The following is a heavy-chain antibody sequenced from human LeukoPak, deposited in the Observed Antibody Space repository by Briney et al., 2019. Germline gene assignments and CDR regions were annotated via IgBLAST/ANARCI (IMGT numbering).Heavy chain of an antibody. Sequence: SETLSLTCTVSGGSISSSSYYWGWIRQPPGKGLEWIGSISYSGPTYYNPSLKSRVTVSLDTSKKQFSLKLTSMTAADTAVYYCARGLKDDFWSGYFHFDLWGQGTLVTVSS. CDR3: ARGLKDDFWSGYFHFDL. D-gene: IGHD3-3*01. V-gene: IGHV4-39*07. CDR2: ISYSGPT. CDR1: GGSISSSSYY. J-gene: IGHJ4*02.